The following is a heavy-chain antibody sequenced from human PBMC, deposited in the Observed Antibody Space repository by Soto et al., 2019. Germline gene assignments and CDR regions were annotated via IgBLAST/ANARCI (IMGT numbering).Heavy chain of an antibody. CDR3: ARGGRVRGYCSGGSCSHYYYYYGMDV. V-gene: IGHV1-69*01. J-gene: IGHJ6*02. D-gene: IGHD2-15*01. CDR2: IIPIFGTA. Sequence: QVQLVQSGAEVKKPGSSVKVSCKASGGTFSSYAISWVRQAPGQGLEWMEGIIPIFGTANYAQKFQGRVTITADESTSTAYMELSSLRSEDTAVYYCARGGRVRGYCSGGSCSHYYYYYGMDVWGQGTTVTVSS. CDR1: GGTFSSYA.